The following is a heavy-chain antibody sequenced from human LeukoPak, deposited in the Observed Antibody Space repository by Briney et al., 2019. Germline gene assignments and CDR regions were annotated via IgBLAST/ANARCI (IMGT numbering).Heavy chain of an antibody. J-gene: IGHJ3*02. D-gene: IGHD2-15*01. CDR1: GFTFSSYG. Sequence: GGSLRLSCAASGFTFSSYGMSWVRQAPGKGLEWVSTISGSGGSTYYADSVKGRFTISRDNSKNTLYLQINSLRAEDTALYYCAKDLVAYAFDIWGQGTMVTVSS. V-gene: IGHV3-23*01. CDR3: AKDLVAYAFDI. CDR2: ISGSGGST.